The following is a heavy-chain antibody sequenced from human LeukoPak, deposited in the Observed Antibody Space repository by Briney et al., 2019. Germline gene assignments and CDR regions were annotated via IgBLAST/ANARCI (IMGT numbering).Heavy chain of an antibody. J-gene: IGHJ4*02. CDR3: TTDRTFASGWFGKLVY. CDR1: GFTFSNAW. Sequence: GGSLRLSYAASGFTFSNAWMSWVRQAPGKGLEWVGRIKRKSDGGTTDYAAPVKGRFTISRDDSKNTLYLQMNSLKTEDTAVYYCTTDRTFASGWFGKLVYWGQGTLVTVSS. D-gene: IGHD3-10*01. V-gene: IGHV3-15*01. CDR2: IKRKSDGGTT.